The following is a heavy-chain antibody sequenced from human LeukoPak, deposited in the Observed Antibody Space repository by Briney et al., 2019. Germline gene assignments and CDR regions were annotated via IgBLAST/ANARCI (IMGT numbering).Heavy chain of an antibody. CDR2: IKKDGSEK. CDR1: GFTFSNYW. J-gene: IGHJ4*02. CDR3: ARGVSGSYDY. D-gene: IGHD1-26*01. Sequence: GGSLRLSCAASGFTFSNYWMYWVRQAPGKGLEWVANIKKDGSEKYYVDSVKGRFTISRDNAKNSLYVQMNSLRAEDTAVYYCARGVSGSYDYWGQGTLVTVSS. V-gene: IGHV3-7*05.